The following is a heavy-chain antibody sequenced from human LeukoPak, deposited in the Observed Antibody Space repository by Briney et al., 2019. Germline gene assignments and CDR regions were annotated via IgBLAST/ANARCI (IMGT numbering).Heavy chain of an antibody. CDR2: IKQDGSEK. CDR1: GFTFSSYW. D-gene: IGHD5-18*01. CDR3: ARDPQTAIVTSYFDY. V-gene: IGHV3-7*01. Sequence: PGGSLRLSCVASGFTFSSYWMSWVRQAPGKGLEWVANIKQDGSEKYYVDSVKGRFTISRDNAKNSLYLQMNSLRAEDTAVYYCARDPQTAIVTSYFDYWGQGTLVTVSS. J-gene: IGHJ4*02.